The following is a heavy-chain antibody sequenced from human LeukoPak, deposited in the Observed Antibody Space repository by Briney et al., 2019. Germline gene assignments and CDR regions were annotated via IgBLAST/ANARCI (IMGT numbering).Heavy chain of an antibody. Sequence: GGSLRLSCAASGFTFSNHAMTWVRQAPGKGLEWVSGLSNSGETSYYTDSVTGRFTISRDNSKNTLYLQMNSLRAEDTAIYYCAKRYDYIWGKYRPDDAFDIWGQGTMVTVSS. CDR1: GFTFSNHA. D-gene: IGHD3-16*02. V-gene: IGHV3-23*01. CDR3: AKRYDYIWGKYRPDDAFDI. CDR2: LSNSGETS. J-gene: IGHJ3*02.